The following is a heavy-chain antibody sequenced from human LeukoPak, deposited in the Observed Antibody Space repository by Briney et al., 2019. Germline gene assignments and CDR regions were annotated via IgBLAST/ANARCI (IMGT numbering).Heavy chain of an antibody. CDR2: ISSSGST. J-gene: IGHJ4*02. CDR1: GDSISSGDYY. D-gene: IGHD6-13*01. Sequence: SQTLSLTCTVSGDSISSGDYYWSWIRQPAGKGLEWIGRISSSGSTNYNPSLKSRVTMSVDTSKNQFSLKLSSVTAADTAVYYCARSSSWPYYFDYWGQGTLVTVSS. V-gene: IGHV4-61*02. CDR3: ARSSSWPYYFDY.